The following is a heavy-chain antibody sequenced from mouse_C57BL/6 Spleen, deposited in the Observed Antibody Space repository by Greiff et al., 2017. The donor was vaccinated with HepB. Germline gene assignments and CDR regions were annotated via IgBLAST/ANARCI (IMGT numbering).Heavy chain of an antibody. CDR3: ARNGGGYYYGSSYEGYFDV. CDR1: GYTFTDYN. D-gene: IGHD1-1*01. CDR2: INPNNGGT. V-gene: IGHV1-18*01. Sequence: VQLQQSGPELVKPGASVKIPCKASGYTFTDYNMDWVKQSHGKSLEWIGDINPNNGGTIYNQKFKGKATLTVDKSSSTAYMELRSLTSEDTAVYYCARNGGGYYYGSSYEGYFDVWGTGTTVTVSS. J-gene: IGHJ1*03.